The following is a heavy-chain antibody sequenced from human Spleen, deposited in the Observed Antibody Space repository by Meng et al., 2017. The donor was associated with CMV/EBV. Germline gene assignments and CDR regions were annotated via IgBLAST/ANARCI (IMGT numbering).Heavy chain of an antibody. D-gene: IGHD2-15*01. CDR2: IIPIFGAE. J-gene: IGHJ5*02. CDR3: ARERYCSGGSCYSVNWFDP. Sequence: FSSYAISWVRQAHGQGLEWMGGIIPIFGAESYAQKFQSRVTITTDESTSAAYMELSSLRSEDTAVYYCARERYCSGGSCYSVNWFDPWGQGTLVTVSS. CDR1: FSSYA. V-gene: IGHV1-69*05.